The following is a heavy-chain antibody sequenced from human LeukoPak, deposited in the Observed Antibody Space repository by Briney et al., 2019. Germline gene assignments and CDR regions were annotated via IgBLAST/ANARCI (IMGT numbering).Heavy chain of an antibody. D-gene: IGHD6-19*01. J-gene: IGHJ2*01. CDR1: GYTFIGYF. CDR2: INPNSGGT. CDR3: ARGGESSESSGRAPWYFDL. V-gene: IGHV1-2*02. Sequence: ASVKVSCKASGYTFIGYFIHWVRQAPGQGLEWMGWINPNSGGTYYAQNFRGRVTMTRDTSITTAYMELSRPTFDDMAVCYCARGGESSESSGRAPWYFDLWGRGTLVTVSS.